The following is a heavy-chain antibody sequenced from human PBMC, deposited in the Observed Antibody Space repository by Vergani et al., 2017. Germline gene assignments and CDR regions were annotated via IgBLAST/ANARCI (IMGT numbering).Heavy chain of an antibody. Sequence: QVQVVQSGAEVKKSGASVKVSCKTSGYTFSNYYMHWVRQAPGQGLEWMGIINPSGGHTNYAQKLQGRVTMTRDTSTSTVDMELSSLRSEDTAIYYCARGDYGILTGYRYWGQGTVVTVSA. CDR1: GYTFSNYY. V-gene: IGHV1-46*03. D-gene: IGHD3-9*01. CDR3: ARGDYGILTGYRY. CDR2: INPSGGHT. J-gene: IGHJ4*02.